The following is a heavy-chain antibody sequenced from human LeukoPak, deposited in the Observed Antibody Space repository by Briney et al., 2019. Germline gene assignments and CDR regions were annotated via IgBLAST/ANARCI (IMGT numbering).Heavy chain of an antibody. Sequence: SETLSLTCAVYGGSFSGYYWSWIRQPPGRGLEWIGEINHSGSTNYNPSLKSRVTISVDTSKNQFSLKLSSVTAADTAVYYCARVPSYDSNGYYVHNQSYWGQGTLVTVSS. CDR1: GGSFSGYY. V-gene: IGHV4-34*01. J-gene: IGHJ4*02. CDR2: INHSGST. D-gene: IGHD3-22*01. CDR3: ARVPSYDSNGYYVHNQSY.